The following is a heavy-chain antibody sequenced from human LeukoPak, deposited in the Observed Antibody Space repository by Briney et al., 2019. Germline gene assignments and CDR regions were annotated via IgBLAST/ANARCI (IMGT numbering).Heavy chain of an antibody. D-gene: IGHD3-22*01. J-gene: IGHJ4*02. CDR2: INPNSGGT. V-gene: IGHV1-2*02. CDR3: ARWHYDSSGYDY. Sequence: ASVKVSCKASGYTFTGYYMHWVRQAPGQGLEWMGWINPNSGGTNYAQKFQGRVTMTRDTSISTAYMELSRLRSDDTAVYYCARWHYDSSGYDYWGQGTLVTVSS. CDR1: GYTFTGYY.